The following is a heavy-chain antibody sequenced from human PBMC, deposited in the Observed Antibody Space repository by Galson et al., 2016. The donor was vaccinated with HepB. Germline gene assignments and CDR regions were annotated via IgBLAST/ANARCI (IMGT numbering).Heavy chain of an antibody. D-gene: IGHD2-15*01. CDR3: AHTKEPANVYFLYYFGY. Sequence: PALVKPTQTLTLTCTFSGFSLTTKDVGVGWIRQPPGKALEWLALIYWDDDVRYNAALKSRLTITKDTSRNQVVLTMTNIDPVDTATYYCAHTKEPANVYFLYYFGYWGQGSLVTVSS. V-gene: IGHV2-5*02. CDR1: GFSLTTKDVG. CDR2: IYWDDDV. J-gene: IGHJ4*02.